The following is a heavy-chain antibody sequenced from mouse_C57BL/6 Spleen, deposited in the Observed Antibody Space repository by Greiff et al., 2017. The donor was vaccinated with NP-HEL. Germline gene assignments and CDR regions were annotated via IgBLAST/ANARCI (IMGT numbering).Heavy chain of an antibody. V-gene: IGHV1-31*01. D-gene: IGHD1-1*01. CDR3: ARTPAIYYYGSSYSYAMDY. CDR1: GYSFTGYY. Sequence: VQLQESGPELVKPGASVKISCKASGYSFTGYYMHWVKQSHGNILDWIGYIYPYNGVSSYNQKFKGKATLTVDKSSSTAYMELRSLTSEDSAVYYCARTPAIYYYGSSYSYAMDYWGQGTSVTVSS. J-gene: IGHJ4*01. CDR2: IYPYNGVS.